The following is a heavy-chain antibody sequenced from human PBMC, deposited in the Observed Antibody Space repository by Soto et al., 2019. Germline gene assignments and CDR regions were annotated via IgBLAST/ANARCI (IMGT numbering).Heavy chain of an antibody. J-gene: IGHJ2*01. Sequence: GASVKVSCKASEGPFSSYAISWVRQAPGQGLEWMGGIIPIFGTANYAQKFQGRVTITADESTSTAYMELSSLRSEDTAVYYCARDEVPYYYDSSGSGYFDLWGRGTLVTVSS. D-gene: IGHD3-22*01. CDR1: EGPFSSYA. CDR3: ARDEVPYYYDSSGSGYFDL. CDR2: IIPIFGTA. V-gene: IGHV1-69*13.